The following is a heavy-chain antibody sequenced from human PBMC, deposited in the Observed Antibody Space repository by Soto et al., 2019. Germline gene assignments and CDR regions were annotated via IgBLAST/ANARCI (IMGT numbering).Heavy chain of an antibody. CDR2: INPNSDGT. CDR1: GYTFTGYY. CDR3: ARGVALRFLEWLSRDYYYYMDV. J-gene: IGHJ6*03. D-gene: IGHD3-3*01. V-gene: IGHV1-2*04. Sequence: QVQLVQSGAEVKKPGASVKVSCKASGYTFTGYYMHWVRQAPGQGLEWMGGINPNSDGTNYAQKFQGWVTMTRDTSISTAYMELSRLRSDDTAVYYCARGVALRFLEWLSRDYYYYMDVWGKGTTVTVSS.